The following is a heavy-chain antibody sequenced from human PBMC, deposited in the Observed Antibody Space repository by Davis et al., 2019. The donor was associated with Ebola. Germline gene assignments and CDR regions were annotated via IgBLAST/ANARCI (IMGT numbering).Heavy chain of an antibody. J-gene: IGHJ6*02. CDR2: IRYDGSTI. V-gene: IGHV3-30*02. CDR1: GFTFKNYG. Sequence: GGSLRLSCAASGFTFKNYGMHWVRRAPGKGLEWVAFIRYDGSTIYYADSVKGRFTISRDSSTSTLFLQMTRLRPDDTAVYYCAKDGGYPHYNYYGLDVWGQGTTVTVSS. D-gene: IGHD2-15*01. CDR3: AKDGGYPHYNYYGLDV.